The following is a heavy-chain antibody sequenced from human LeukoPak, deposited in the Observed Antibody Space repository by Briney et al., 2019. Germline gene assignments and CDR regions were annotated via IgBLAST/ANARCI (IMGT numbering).Heavy chain of an antibody. V-gene: IGHV4-4*07. CDR3: ARLRSTYWYFDL. CDR2: IYTSGTT. CDR1: GGSISIYY. D-gene: IGHD4-17*01. J-gene: IGHJ2*01. Sequence: SEALSLTCTVSGGSISIYYWSWIRQPAGKGLEWIGRIYTSGTTHYNPSLKSRVTMSVDTSKNQFSLKLSSVTAADTAVYYCARLRSTYWYFDLWGRGTLVTVSS.